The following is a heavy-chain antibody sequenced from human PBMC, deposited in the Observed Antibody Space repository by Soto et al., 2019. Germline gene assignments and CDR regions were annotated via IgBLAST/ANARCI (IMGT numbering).Heavy chain of an antibody. Sequence: QVQLVQSGAEVKKPGSSVKVSCKTSGGTFSSYDISWVRQAPGQGLEWMGGIIPIFGTANYAQKFQGRVTIPADESTSTAYMELSSLRSEDTALYYCARSRANYYDSRGYYYSTFDYWGQGTLVTVSS. CDR1: GGTFSSYD. CDR2: IIPIFGTA. CDR3: ARSRANYYDSRGYYYSTFDY. V-gene: IGHV1-69*12. D-gene: IGHD3-22*01. J-gene: IGHJ4*02.